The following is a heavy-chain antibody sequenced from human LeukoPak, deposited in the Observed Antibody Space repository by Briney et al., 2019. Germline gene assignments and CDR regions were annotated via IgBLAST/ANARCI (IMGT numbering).Heavy chain of an antibody. J-gene: IGHJ2*01. CDR3: AREMGEKNLGYCTNGVCYTGFGYWYFDL. Sequence: SETLSLTCTVSGGSISSYYWSWIRQPPGKGLEWIGYIYYSGSTNYNPSLKSRVTISVDTSKNQFSLKLSSVTAADTAVYYCAREMGEKNLGYCTNGVCYTGFGYWYFDLWGRGTLVTVSS. D-gene: IGHD2-8*01. V-gene: IGHV4-59*01. CDR2: IYYSGST. CDR1: GGSISSYY.